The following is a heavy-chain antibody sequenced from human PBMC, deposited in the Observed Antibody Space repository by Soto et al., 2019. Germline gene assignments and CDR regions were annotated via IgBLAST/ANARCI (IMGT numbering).Heavy chain of an antibody. CDR2: ISKDGSNK. V-gene: IGHV3-30-3*01. Sequence: QVQLVESGGGVVQPGRSLILSCAGSGFTFSDYAVHWARQAPGKGLEWVAVISKDGSNKYHADSVKGRFIISRDNYKKTLYLQMNSLRSEDAAVYYCARDRGDRVRLGRGVMFRDDWYFDFWGRGTLVTVSS. J-gene: IGHJ2*01. CDR3: ARDRGDRVRLGRGVMFRDDWYFDF. D-gene: IGHD3-10*01. CDR1: GFTFSDYA.